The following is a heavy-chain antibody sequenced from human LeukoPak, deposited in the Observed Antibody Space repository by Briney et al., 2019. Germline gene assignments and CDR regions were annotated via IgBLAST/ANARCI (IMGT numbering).Heavy chain of an antibody. D-gene: IGHD2-8*01. CDR1: GDSISSSNYY. CDR2: IFYSGST. J-gene: IGHJ5*02. CDR3: ARGYCTDGVCYTFDP. V-gene: IGHV4-61*05. Sequence: ASETLSLTCTVSGDSISSSNYYWGWIRQPPGKGLEWIGYIFYSGSTNYNPSLKSRVTILGDTSKNQISLKLSSVTAADTAVYYCARGYCTDGVCYTFDPWGQGTLVTVSS.